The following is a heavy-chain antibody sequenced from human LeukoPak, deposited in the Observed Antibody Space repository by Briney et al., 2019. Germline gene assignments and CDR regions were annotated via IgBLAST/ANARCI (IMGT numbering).Heavy chain of an antibody. J-gene: IGHJ4*01. D-gene: IGHD4-17*01. CDR3: STEPRSLLY. CDR1: GFTFGDYA. V-gene: IGHV3-48*03. CDR2: ISRTGSTI. Sequence: GGSLRLSCTASGFTFGDYAMNWVRQAPGKGLEWVSYISRTGSTIYYADSVKGRFTISRDNAKNSLYLQLNSLRPEDTALYYCSTEPRSLLYWGHGTLVTVSS.